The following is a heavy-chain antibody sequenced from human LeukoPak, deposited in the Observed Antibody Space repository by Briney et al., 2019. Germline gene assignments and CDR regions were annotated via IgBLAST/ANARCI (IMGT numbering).Heavy chain of an antibody. J-gene: IGHJ4*02. CDR1: GYTFTSYG. CDR3: ARDRGDGDYADY. V-gene: IGHV1-69*13. CDR2: IIPIFGTA. D-gene: IGHD4-17*01. Sequence: SVKVSCKASGYTFTSYGISWVRQAPGQGLEWMGGIIPIFGTANYAQKFQGRVTITADESTSTAYMELSSLRSEDTAVYYCARDRGDGDYADYWGQGTLVTVSS.